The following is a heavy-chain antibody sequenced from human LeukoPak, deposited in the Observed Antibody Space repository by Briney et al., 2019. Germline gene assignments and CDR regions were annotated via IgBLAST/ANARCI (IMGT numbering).Heavy chain of an antibody. J-gene: IGHJ6*03. CDR2: ISWDGGST. Sequence: GGSLRLSCSVSGFTFISYSMTWVRQAPGKGLEWVSLISWDGGSTYYADSVKGRFTISRDNSKNSLYLQMNSLRAEDTALYYCAKGAAHDYYYYMDVWGKGTTVTVSS. CDR3: AKGAAHDYYYYMDV. CDR1: GFTFISYS. D-gene: IGHD6-13*01. V-gene: IGHV3-43D*03.